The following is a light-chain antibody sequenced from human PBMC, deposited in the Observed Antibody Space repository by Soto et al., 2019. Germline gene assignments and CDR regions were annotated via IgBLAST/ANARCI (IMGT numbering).Light chain of an antibody. CDR1: QSIRYW. CDR2: DAF. Sequence: DIQMTQSPSTLSASVGDRVTITCRASQSIRYWVAWYQHKPGKAPKLLIYDAFTLESGVPTRFSGSGSGTEFTLTISSLHPDDFATYYCQQYNILSTFGQGTKVEI. V-gene: IGKV1-5*01. J-gene: IGKJ1*01. CDR3: QQYNILST.